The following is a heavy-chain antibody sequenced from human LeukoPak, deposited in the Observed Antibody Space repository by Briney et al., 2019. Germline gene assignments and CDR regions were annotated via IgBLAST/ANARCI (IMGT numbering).Heavy chain of an antibody. CDR1: EFTFRNYW. CDR2: IKPDGSEK. D-gene: IGHD6-13*01. Sequence: GGSLRLSCEVSEFTFRNYWMTWVRQAPGRGLEWVANIKPDGSEKNYVDSVKGRFTISRDDAKNSLFLQMNSLRPEDTAVYFCARNDVAAAGDYWGQGTLVTVSS. J-gene: IGHJ4*02. V-gene: IGHV3-7*01. CDR3: ARNDVAAAGDY.